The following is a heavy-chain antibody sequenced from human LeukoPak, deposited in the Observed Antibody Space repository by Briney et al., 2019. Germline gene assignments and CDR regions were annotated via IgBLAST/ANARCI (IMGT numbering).Heavy chain of an antibody. CDR3: VREVYRKGYGDYGGFDP. V-gene: IGHV4-34*01. CDR2: INHSGST. CDR1: GGSFSGSY. D-gene: IGHD4-17*01. Sequence: SETLSLTCAVYGGSFSGSYWSWIRQPPGKRLEWIGEINHSGSTNYDSSLESRVTISVDTSKNQFSLKLSSVTVANTAVYYCVREVYRKGYGDYGGFDPWGQGTLVTVSS. J-gene: IGHJ5*02.